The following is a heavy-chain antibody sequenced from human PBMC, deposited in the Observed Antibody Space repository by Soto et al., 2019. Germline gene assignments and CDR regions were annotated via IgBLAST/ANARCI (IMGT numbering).Heavy chain of an antibody. J-gene: IGHJ5*02. Sequence: QVQLQESGPGLVKPSETLSLTCAVSGGSIRSYYWSWIRQPPGKGLEWIGYIYYSGSTSYNPSLNSRVAISVDTSKNQFSLKLSSVTAADTAVYYCARDLMSIGYIHPWGQGALVTVSS. V-gene: IGHV4-59*01. CDR3: ARDLMSIGYIHP. CDR2: IYYSGST. D-gene: IGHD3-22*01. CDR1: GGSIRSYY.